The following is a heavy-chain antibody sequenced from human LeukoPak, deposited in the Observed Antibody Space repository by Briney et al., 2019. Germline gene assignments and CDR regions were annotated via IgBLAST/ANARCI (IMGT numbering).Heavy chain of an antibody. CDR2: FSGSGGSI. V-gene: IGHV3-23*01. Sequence: GGSLRLSCAASGFTFYSYAMNWVRQTPGKGLEWVSTFSGSGGSIYYADSVKGRFTISRDNSKNTLYLQMNSLRVEDTSVYYCARDYYMGIVDQWGQGTRVTVSS. CDR3: ARDYYMGIVDQ. J-gene: IGHJ5*02. D-gene: IGHD3-22*01. CDR1: GFTFYSYA.